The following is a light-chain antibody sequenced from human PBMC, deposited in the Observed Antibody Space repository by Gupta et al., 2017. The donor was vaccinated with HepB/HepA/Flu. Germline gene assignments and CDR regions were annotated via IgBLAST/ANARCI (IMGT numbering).Light chain of an antibody. J-gene: IGKJ3*01. CDR1: QSISSY. CDR2: AAS. V-gene: IGKV1-39*01. CDR3: QHRDSTPYT. Sequence: IQMTESPSSLSASVGDRVTITCRSSQSISSYVNWYQQKPGKVPNLLIYAASSLQSGVPSRFSGSGSGTDFTLTISRLQPEDFATYYCQHRDSTPYTFGHGTKVDIK.